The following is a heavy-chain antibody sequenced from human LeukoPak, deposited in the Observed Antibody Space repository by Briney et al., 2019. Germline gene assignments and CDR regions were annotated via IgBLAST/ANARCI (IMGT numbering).Heavy chain of an antibody. Sequence: GGSLRLSCAASGFTFSSYAMSWVRQAPGKGLEWVSAISGSGGNTYYADSVKGRFTISRDNSKNTLYLQMNSLRAEDTAVYYCAKDLWFGELMMSPFDYWGQGTLVTVTS. CDR2: ISGSGGNT. D-gene: IGHD3-10*01. J-gene: IGHJ4*02. CDR3: AKDLWFGELMMSPFDY. V-gene: IGHV3-23*01. CDR1: GFTFSSYA.